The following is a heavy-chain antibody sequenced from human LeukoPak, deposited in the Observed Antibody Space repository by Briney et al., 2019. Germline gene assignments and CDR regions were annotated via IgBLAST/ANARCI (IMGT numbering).Heavy chain of an antibody. J-gene: IGHJ4*02. CDR3: TTAEYCSSTSCYTFPYFDY. V-gene: IGHV3-15*01. D-gene: IGHD2-2*02. CDR2: IKSKTDGGTT. Sequence: GGSLRLSCAASGFTFSNAWMSWVRQAPGKGLEWVGRIKSKTDGGTTDYAAPVKGRFTISRDDSKNTLYLQMNSLKTEDTAVYYCTTAEYCSSTSCYTFPYFDYWGQGTLVTVSS. CDR1: GFTFSNAW.